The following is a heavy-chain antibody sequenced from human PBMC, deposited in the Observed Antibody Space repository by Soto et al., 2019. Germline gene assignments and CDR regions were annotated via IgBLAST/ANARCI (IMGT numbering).Heavy chain of an antibody. CDR1: GFTFSSYA. V-gene: IGHV3-23*01. Sequence: PGGSLRLSCAASGFTFSSYAMRWVRQAPGKGLEWVSAISGSGGSTYYEDSVKGRFTISRDNSKNTLYLQTNSLRAEDTAVYYCAKAYDFSSGYLTPGIKSFDYWGQGTLVTVSS. CDR2: ISGSGGST. D-gene: IGHD3-3*01. CDR3: AKAYDFSSGYLTPGIKSFDY. J-gene: IGHJ4*02.